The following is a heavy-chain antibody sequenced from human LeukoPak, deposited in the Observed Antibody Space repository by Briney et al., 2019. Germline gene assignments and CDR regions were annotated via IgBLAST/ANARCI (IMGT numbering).Heavy chain of an antibody. D-gene: IGHD3-22*01. CDR2: IYYSGST. V-gene: IGHV4-59*01. CDR1: GGSISSYY. CDR3: ARGGAYMIGRLDY. J-gene: IGHJ4*02. Sequence: SETLSLTCTVSGGSISSYYWSWIRQPPGKGLEWIGYIYYSGSTNYNPPLKSRVTISVDTSKNQFSLKLSSVTAADTAVYYCARGGAYMIGRLDYWGQGTLVTVSS.